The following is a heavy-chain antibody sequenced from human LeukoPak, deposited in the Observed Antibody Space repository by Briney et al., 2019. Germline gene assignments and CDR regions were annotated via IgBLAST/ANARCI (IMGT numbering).Heavy chain of an antibody. D-gene: IGHD3-22*01. CDR3: AKAIRGSSGYKALFGY. CDR1: GFTFSTYA. CDR2: ISGSGGSA. Sequence: GGSLRLSCAASGFTFSTYAMNWVRQAPGKGLEWVSSISGSGGSAYYADSVKGRFTISRDNSKSTLYLQMNSLRAEDTAVYYCAKAIRGSSGYKALFGYWGQGALVTVSS. J-gene: IGHJ4*02. V-gene: IGHV3-23*01.